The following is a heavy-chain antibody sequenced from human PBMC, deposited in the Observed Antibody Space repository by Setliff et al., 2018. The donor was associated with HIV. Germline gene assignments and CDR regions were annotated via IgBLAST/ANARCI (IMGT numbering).Heavy chain of an antibody. CDR1: GFTFSSYG. V-gene: IGHV3-30*02. Sequence: GGSLRLSCAASGFTFSSYGMHWVRQAPGKGLEWVAFIRYDGSNKYYADSVKGRFTISRDNSKNTLYLQMNSLGAEDTAVYYCAKSYFDRSGYLGSWGQGTLVTVSS. D-gene: IGHD3-22*01. CDR2: IRYDGSNK. CDR3: AKSYFDRSGYLGS. J-gene: IGHJ5*02.